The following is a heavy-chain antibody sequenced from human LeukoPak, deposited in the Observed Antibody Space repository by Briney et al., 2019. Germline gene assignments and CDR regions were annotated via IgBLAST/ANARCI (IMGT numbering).Heavy chain of an antibody. V-gene: IGHV4-61*02. CDR1: GYSISSGSYY. D-gene: IGHD2/OR15-2a*01. Sequence: KSSETLSLTCTVSGYSISSGSYYWSWIRQPAGKGLQWIGRINTSGSTNYNPSLKSRVTISVDTSKNQFSLKLSSVTATDTAIYYCARTIRIGDYYMDVWGKGTTVTISS. CDR2: INTSGST. J-gene: IGHJ6*03. CDR3: ARTIRIGDYYMDV.